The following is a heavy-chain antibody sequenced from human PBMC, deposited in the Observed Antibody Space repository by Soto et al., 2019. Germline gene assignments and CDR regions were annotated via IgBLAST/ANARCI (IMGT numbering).Heavy chain of an antibody. J-gene: IGHJ5*02. V-gene: IGHV3-23*01. CDR3: AKGLTREYNWFDP. CDR2: ISGSGGST. Sequence: GRSHRLHYAASGFTFSICAVSWIRKAPGKGLEWVSAISGSGGSTYYADSVKGRFTISRDNSKNTLYLQMNSLRAEDTAVYYCAKGLTREYNWFDPWGQGTLVTVSS. D-gene: IGHD3-10*01. CDR1: GFTFSICA.